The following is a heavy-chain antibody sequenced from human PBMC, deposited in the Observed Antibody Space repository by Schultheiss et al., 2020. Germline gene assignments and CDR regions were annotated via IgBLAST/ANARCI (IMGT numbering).Heavy chain of an antibody. D-gene: IGHD3-3*01. V-gene: IGHV3-74*01. CDR1: GFTFEENA. CDR3: ARDNFWLLNDFWSGYYLDNPPTYGMDV. CDR2: INSDGSST. J-gene: IGHJ6*02. Sequence: GGSLRLSCAASGFTFEENAMHWVRQAPGKGLVWVSRINSDGSSTSYADSVKGRFTISRDNAKNTLYLQMNSLRAEDTAVYYCARDNFWLLNDFWSGYYLDNPPTYGMDVWGQGTTVTVSS.